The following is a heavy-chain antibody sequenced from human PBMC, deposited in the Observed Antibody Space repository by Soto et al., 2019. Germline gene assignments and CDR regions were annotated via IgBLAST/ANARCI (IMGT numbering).Heavy chain of an antibody. CDR2: INPSGGST. CDR1: GYTFTSYY. Sequence: QVQLVQSGAEVKKPGASVKVSCKASGYTFTSYYMHWVRQAPGQGLEWMGIINPSGGSTSYAQKFQGRVTMTRDTHTSTVYMELSSLRSEDTAVYYCARDRGGYYYGMDVWGQGTTVTVSS. D-gene: IGHD3-10*01. V-gene: IGHV1-46*03. CDR3: ARDRGGYYYGMDV. J-gene: IGHJ6*02.